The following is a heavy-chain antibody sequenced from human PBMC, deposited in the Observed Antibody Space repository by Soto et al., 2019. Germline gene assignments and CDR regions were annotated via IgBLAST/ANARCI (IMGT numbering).Heavy chain of an antibody. D-gene: IGHD6-13*01. CDR2: IIPMFDTT. CDR1: GDTFSSHG. J-gene: IGHJ6*02. CDR3: ARGAAAGSYYGMDV. Sequence: VQLVQSGAEVKKPGSSVKVSCKASGDTFSSHGLTWVRQAPGLGLEWMGGIIPMFDTTNYAQKFQGRLTITTDEATSTAYMALSSLSSEDTDVYFCARGAAAGSYYGMDVWCQGTSVTVSS. V-gene: IGHV1-69*05.